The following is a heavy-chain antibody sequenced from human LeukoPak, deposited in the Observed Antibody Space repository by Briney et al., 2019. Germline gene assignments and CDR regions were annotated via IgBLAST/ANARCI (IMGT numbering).Heavy chain of an antibody. CDR1: GFTFSSYS. CDR2: ISSSSYI. D-gene: IGHD6-19*01. CDR3: ARGQQWLAKDY. J-gene: IGHJ4*02. Sequence: GGSLRLSCAASGFTFSSYSMNWVRQAPGKGLEWASSISSSSYIYYADSVKGRFTISRDNAKNSLYLQMNSLRAEDTAVYYCARGQQWLAKDYWGQGTLVTISS. V-gene: IGHV3-21*01.